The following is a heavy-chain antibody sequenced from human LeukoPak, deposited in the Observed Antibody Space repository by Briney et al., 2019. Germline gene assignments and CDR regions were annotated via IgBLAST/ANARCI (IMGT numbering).Heavy chain of an antibody. V-gene: IGHV4-59*12. D-gene: IGHD3-22*01. Sequence: SETLSLTCTVSGGSISSYYWSWIRQPPGKGLEWIGYIYYSGSTNYNPSLKSRATISVDTSKNQFSLKLSSVTAADTAVYYCARLPAYYYDSSGYYFAFDIWGQGTMVTVSS. CDR1: GGSISSYY. CDR3: ARLPAYYYDSSGYYFAFDI. CDR2: IYYSGST. J-gene: IGHJ3*02.